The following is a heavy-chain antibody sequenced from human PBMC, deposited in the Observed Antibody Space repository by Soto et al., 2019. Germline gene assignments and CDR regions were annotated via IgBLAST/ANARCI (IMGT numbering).Heavy chain of an antibody. D-gene: IGHD3-10*01. CDR3: ARGYYGYYFED. CDR2: ISDTSKYI. J-gene: IGHJ4*02. Sequence: EVHLVESGGGLVKPGGSLRLSCGASGFTFSSYSMNWVRQAPGEGLEWVSSISDTSKYIYYADSVKGRFTISRDNAKSSLYLQMNSLRAEDTAVYSCARGYYGYYFEDWGQGTLATVSS. V-gene: IGHV3-21*01. CDR1: GFTFSSYS.